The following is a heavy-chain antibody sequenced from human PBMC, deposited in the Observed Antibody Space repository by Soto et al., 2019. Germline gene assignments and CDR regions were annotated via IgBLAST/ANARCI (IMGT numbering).Heavy chain of an antibody. CDR1: GFTFSSYS. J-gene: IGHJ4*02. V-gene: IGHV3-21*01. CDR2: ISSSSSYI. CDR3: ARVGGSYAHLFDY. Sequence: EVQLVESGGGLVKPGGSLRLSCAASGFTFSSYSMNWVRQAPGKGLEWVSSISSSSSYIYYADSVKGRFTISRDNAKNSLYLQMNSLRAEDTAVYYCARVGGSYAHLFDYWGQGTLVTVSS. D-gene: IGHD1-26*01.